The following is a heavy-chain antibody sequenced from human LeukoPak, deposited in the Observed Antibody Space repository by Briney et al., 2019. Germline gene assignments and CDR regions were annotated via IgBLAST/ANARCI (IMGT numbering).Heavy chain of an antibody. V-gene: IGHV4-59*01. Sequence: SETLSLTCRVSGGSISSYYWSWIRQPPGKGLEWIGYIYNSGSTNYNPSLKSRVTILVDTSKNQYSLKLSSVTAADTAVYYCARALRGYSYGPFDYWGQGTLVTVSS. J-gene: IGHJ4*02. D-gene: IGHD5-18*01. CDR3: ARALRGYSYGPFDY. CDR2: IYNSGST. CDR1: GGSISSYY.